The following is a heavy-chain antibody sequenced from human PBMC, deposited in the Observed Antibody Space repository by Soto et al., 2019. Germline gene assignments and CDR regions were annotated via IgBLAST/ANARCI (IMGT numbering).Heavy chain of an antibody. Sequence: QLHLVQSGAVVKKPGASVTVSCSASGYPVTAYYMHWVRQAPGRGLEWMGGINPATGAAKYTQTFQGRATITGAPATSTGLSDFPLPPSSESASVCTAGRGGVGVDGSAALDMWGQGTGVTV. J-gene: IGHJ6*01. V-gene: IGHV1-2*02. D-gene: IGHD3-3*01. CDR2: INPATGAA. CDR3: AGRGGVGVDGSAALDM. CDR1: GYPVTAYY.